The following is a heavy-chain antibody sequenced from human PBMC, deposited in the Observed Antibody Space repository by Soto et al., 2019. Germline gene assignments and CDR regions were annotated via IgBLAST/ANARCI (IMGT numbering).Heavy chain of an antibody. CDR3: TRERETSLGGGYFDY. D-gene: IGHD1-26*01. CDR1: GFTFSSYW. CDR2: IKQDGSEK. J-gene: IGHJ4*02. V-gene: IGHV3-7*03. Sequence: GGSLRLSCAASGFTFSSYWMSWVRQAPGKGLEWVANIKQDGSEKYYVDSVKGRFTISRDNAKNSLYLQMNSLRAEDTAVYYCTRERETSLGGGYFDYWGQGTLVTVSS.